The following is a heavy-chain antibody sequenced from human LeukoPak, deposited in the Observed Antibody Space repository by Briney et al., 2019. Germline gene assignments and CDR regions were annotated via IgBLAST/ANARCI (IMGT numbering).Heavy chain of an antibody. V-gene: IGHV3-21*01. CDR1: GFTFSDYI. CDR2: ISSSYSYI. D-gene: IGHD3-22*01. J-gene: IGHJ4*02. CDR3: ARDFEERGYFVADFDY. Sequence: GGSLRLSCAASGFTFSDYIMNWVRQAPGKGLEWVSSISSSYSYIYYADSVKGRFTISRDNAKNSLYLQMNSLRAEDTAVYYCARDFEERGYFVADFDYWAREPWSPPPQ.